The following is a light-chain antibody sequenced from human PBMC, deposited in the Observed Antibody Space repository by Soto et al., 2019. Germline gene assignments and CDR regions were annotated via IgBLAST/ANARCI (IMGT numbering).Light chain of an antibody. CDR1: QSVSSY. J-gene: IGKJ2*01. Sequence: EIALTQSPATLSLSPGERATLSCRASQSVSSYLACYQQKPGQAPRLLIYDASKRATGIPARFSGSGSGTDFTLTISSLEPEDFAVYYCQQRGNRPYTFGQGTKVEIK. CDR3: QQRGNRPYT. CDR2: DAS. V-gene: IGKV3-11*01.